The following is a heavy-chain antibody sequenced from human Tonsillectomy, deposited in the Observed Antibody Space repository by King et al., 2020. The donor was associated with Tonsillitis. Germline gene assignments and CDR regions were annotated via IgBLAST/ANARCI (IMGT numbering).Heavy chain of an antibody. CDR1: GGSVSSGSYY. D-gene: IGHD3-22*01. CDR2: TYYSGST. CDR3: ARLLYDSRGPL. Sequence: QLQESGPGLVKPSETLSLTCTVSGGSVSSGSYYWSWIRQPPGKGLEWIGYTYYSGSTNYNPSLKSRVTISVDTSKNQFSLKLSPVSAADTAVYYCARLLYDSRGPLWGQGTLVTVSS. J-gene: IGHJ1*01. V-gene: IGHV4-61*01.